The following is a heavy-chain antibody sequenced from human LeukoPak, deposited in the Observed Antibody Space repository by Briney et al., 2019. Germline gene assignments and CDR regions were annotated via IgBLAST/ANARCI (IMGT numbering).Heavy chain of an antibody. CDR1: GGSVSSGSYY. CDR3: ARGVNTAMVIYYFDY. J-gene: IGHJ4*02. D-gene: IGHD5-18*01. CDR2: INHSGST. Sequence: PSETLSLTCTVSGGSVSSGSYYWSWIRQPPGKGLEWIGEINHSGSTNYNPSLKSRVTISVDTSKNQFSLKLSSVTAADTAVYYCARGVNTAMVIYYFDYWGQGTLVTVSS. V-gene: IGHV4-39*07.